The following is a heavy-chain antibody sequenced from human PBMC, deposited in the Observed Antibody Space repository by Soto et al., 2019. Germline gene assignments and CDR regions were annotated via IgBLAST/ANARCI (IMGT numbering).Heavy chain of an antibody. Sequence: ESLKISCKGSGYSFTSYWIGWVRQMPGKGLEWMGIIYPGDSDTRYSPSFQGQVTISADKSISTAYLQWSSLKASDTAMYYCARYGSGSYYQPNYYYYGMDVWGQGTTVTVS. D-gene: IGHD3-10*01. CDR2: IYPGDSDT. CDR1: GYSFTSYW. V-gene: IGHV5-51*01. J-gene: IGHJ6*02. CDR3: ARYGSGSYYQPNYYYYGMDV.